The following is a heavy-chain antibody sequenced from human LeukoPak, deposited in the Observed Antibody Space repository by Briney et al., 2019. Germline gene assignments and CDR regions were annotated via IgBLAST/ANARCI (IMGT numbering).Heavy chain of an antibody. J-gene: IGHJ5*02. V-gene: IGHV1-2*02. CDR2: INPNSGGT. CDR3: AREENCSGGSCLRWFDP. CDR1: GYTFTDYF. Sequence: GASVKVSCKASGYTFTDYFLHWVRQAPGQGLEWMGWINPNSGGTNYAQKFQGRVTMTRDMSTSTVYMELSSLRSEDTAVYYCAREENCSGGSCLRWFDPWGQGTLVTVSS. D-gene: IGHD2-15*01.